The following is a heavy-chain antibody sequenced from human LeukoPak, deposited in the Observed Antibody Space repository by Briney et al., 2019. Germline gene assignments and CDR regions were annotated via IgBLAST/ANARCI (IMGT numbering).Heavy chain of an antibody. D-gene: IGHD6-19*01. CDR2: ISYDGSNK. CDR3: ARVDYSTGWYAYYFDY. J-gene: IGHJ4*02. V-gene: IGHV3-30-3*01. CDR1: GFTFSSYA. Sequence: GGSLRLSCAASGFTFSSYAMHWVRQAPGKGLEWVAVISYDGSNKYYADSVKGRFTISRDNSKNTLYLQMNSLRAEDTAVYYCARVDYSTGWYAYYFDYWGQGTLVTVSS.